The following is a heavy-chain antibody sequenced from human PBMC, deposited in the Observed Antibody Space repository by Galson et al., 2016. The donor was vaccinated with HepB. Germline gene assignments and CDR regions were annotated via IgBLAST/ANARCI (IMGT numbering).Heavy chain of an antibody. CDR2: IINDGSST. J-gene: IGHJ4*02. Sequence: SLRLSCAASGFTFSGHGMNWVRQAPGKGLVWVAHIINDGSSTDYADSVKGRFTISRDNAKSTLFLQMNSLRAEDTAVYYCGTVFEYWGQGALVTVSS. CDR3: GTVFEY. CDR1: GFTFSGHG. V-gene: IGHV3-74*01.